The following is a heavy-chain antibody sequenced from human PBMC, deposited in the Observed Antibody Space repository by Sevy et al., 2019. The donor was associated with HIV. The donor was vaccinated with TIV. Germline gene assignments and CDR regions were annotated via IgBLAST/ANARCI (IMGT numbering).Heavy chain of an antibody. CDR2: IGSTGPTI. CDR3: ARPGSGWFEFDS. Sequence: GGSLRLSCVASGFTFSRYSMNWVRQAPGKGLEWVSNIGSTGPTIYYEDSVKGRFTISRDNAKNLLYLQMNSLREEDTAVYYCARPGSGWFEFDSWGQGTLVTVSS. D-gene: IGHD6-19*01. J-gene: IGHJ4*02. V-gene: IGHV3-48*02. CDR1: GFTFSRYS.